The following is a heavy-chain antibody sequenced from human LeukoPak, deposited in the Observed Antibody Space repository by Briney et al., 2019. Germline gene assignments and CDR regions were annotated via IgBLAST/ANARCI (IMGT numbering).Heavy chain of an antibody. CDR2: IKQDGSEK. Sequence: PGGSLRLSCAASGFTFSSYWMSWVRQAPGKGLEWVANIKQDGSEKYYVDSVKGRFTISRDNAKNTLYLQMNSLRAEDTAVYYCAKMGGYSYGDYYYYYYMDVWGKGTTVTISS. J-gene: IGHJ6*03. CDR3: AKMGGYSYGDYYYYYYMDV. CDR1: GFTFSSYW. D-gene: IGHD5-18*01. V-gene: IGHV3-7*01.